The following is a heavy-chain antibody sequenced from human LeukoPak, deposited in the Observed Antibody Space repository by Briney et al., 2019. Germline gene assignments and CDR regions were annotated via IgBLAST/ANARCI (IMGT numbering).Heavy chain of an antibody. CDR3: ARANCSGGSCYPRGAFDI. CDR2: IYYSGST. J-gene: IGHJ3*02. Sequence: KPSETLSLTCTVSGGSISSYYWSWTRQPPGKGLEWIGYIYYSGSTNYNPSLKSRVTISVDTSKNQFSLKLSSVTAADTAVYYCARANCSGGSCYPRGAFDIWGQGTMVTVSS. CDR1: GGSISSYY. V-gene: IGHV4-59*01. D-gene: IGHD2-15*01.